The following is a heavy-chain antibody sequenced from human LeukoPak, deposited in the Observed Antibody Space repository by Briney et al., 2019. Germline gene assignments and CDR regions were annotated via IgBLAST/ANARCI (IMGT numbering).Heavy chain of an antibody. J-gene: IGHJ4*02. V-gene: IGHV3-7*01. D-gene: IGHD5-24*01. CDR3: ARVSGDGYNSWNYFDY. CDR2: IKQDGSEK. CDR1: GFTFSSYW. Sequence: PGGSLRLSCAASGFTFSSYWMSWVRQAPGKGLEWVANIKQDGSEKYYVDSVKGRFTISRDNAKNSLYLQMNSLRAEDTAVYYCARVSGDGYNSWNYFDYWGQGTLVTVSS.